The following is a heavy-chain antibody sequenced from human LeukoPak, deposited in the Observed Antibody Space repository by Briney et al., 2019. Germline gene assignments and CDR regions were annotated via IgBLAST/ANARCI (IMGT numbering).Heavy chain of an antibody. CDR2: INWNGGST. CDR3: AYYGSGSSWRWLDP. Sequence: PGGSLRLSCAASGFTFDDYGMSWFRQSPGKGLDGGSGINWNGGSTGYADSVKGRFTISRDNAKTSLYLQMNSLRAEDTAVYYCAYYGSGSSWRWLDPWGQGTLVTVYS. CDR1: GFTFDDYG. J-gene: IGHJ5*02. D-gene: IGHD3-10*01. V-gene: IGHV3-20*04.